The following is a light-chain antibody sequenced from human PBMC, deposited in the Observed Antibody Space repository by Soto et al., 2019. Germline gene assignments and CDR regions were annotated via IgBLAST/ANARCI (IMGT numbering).Light chain of an antibody. CDR1: QSLLYKHIQMNY. CDR3: QQYYTTPPT. J-gene: IGKJ1*01. CDR2: WAS. V-gene: IGKV4-1*01. Sequence: DIVMTPSPDSLAVSLGEKDTITCTSSQSLLYKHIQMNYLAWYQQKPGQPPKLVTYWASTRESGVPDRFCGSGSGTDFTLTIGGLQAEDVAVYYCQQYYTTPPTFGQGTKVEI.